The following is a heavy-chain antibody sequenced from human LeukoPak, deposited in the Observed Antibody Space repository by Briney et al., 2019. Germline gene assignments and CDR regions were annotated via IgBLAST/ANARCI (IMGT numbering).Heavy chain of an antibody. D-gene: IGHD2-21*02. J-gene: IGHJ4*02. CDR1: GFTFSSYG. CDR3: AKHLPLRGGDFD. Sequence: GGSLRLSCAASGFTFSSYGMNWVRQAPGKGLEWVSAVSVGGFTTYYADSVKGRFTISRHNSKNTLYLQMNSLRAEDTAVYYCAKHLPLRGGDFDWGQGTLVTVSS. CDR2: VSVGGFTT. V-gene: IGHV3-23*01.